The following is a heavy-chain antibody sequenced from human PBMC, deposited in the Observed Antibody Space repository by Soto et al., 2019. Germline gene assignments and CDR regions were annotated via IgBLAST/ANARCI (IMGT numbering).Heavy chain of an antibody. CDR2: VSTFRGNT. J-gene: IGHJ4*02. CDR1: GYIFNDYD. V-gene: IGHV1-18*01. CDR3: ARVATRDGYKNDY. D-gene: IGHD5-12*01. Sequence: QVRLLQSGAEVRKPGASVKLSCKASGYIFNDYDITWVRQAPGQGLEWMGWVSTFRGNTNSAQKLQGRLTMTTDTSTTTVYMELRSLRSDYTSVYFCARVATRDGYKNDYWGQGTLVIVSS.